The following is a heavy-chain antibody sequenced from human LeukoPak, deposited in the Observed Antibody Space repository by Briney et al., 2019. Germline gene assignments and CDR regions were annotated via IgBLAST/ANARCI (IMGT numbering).Heavy chain of an antibody. CDR1: GGSISSYY. Sequence: SETLSLACTVSGGSISSYYWSWIRQPPGKGLEWIGYIYYSGSTNYNPSLKSRVTISVDTSKNQFSLKLSSVTAADTAVYYCARAAAGNGFDYWGQGTLVTVSS. CDR2: IYYSGST. V-gene: IGHV4-59*01. D-gene: IGHD6-13*01. J-gene: IGHJ4*02. CDR3: ARAAAGNGFDY.